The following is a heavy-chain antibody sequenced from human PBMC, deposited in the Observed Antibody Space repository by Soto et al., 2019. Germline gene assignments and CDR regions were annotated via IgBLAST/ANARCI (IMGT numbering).Heavy chain of an antibody. CDR3: ARDGYCSGGSCDRAFGI. CDR1: GFTFSSYI. CDR2: ISSSSIYI. Sequence: GGSLRLSCAASGFTFSSYIMNWVRQAPGKGLEWVSSISSSSIYIYYADSVKGRFTISRDNAKNSLYLQMNSLRAEDTAVYYCARDGYCSGGSCDRAFGISGQGTRVT. V-gene: IGHV3-21*01. D-gene: IGHD2-15*01. J-gene: IGHJ3*02.